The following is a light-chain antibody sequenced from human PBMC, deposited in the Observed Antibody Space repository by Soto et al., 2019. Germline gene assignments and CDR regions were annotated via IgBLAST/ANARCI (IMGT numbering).Light chain of an antibody. Sequence: EIVLTQSPGTLSLSPGERATLSCRASQTISRNCLAWYQQKPGQAPRLLIYGASNSATGIPDRFSGSGSGTEFTLTINRLEPEDFAVYYCQQYGTSPRTFGQGTKVEIK. V-gene: IGKV3-20*01. CDR1: QTISRNC. CDR3: QQYGTSPRT. J-gene: IGKJ1*01. CDR2: GAS.